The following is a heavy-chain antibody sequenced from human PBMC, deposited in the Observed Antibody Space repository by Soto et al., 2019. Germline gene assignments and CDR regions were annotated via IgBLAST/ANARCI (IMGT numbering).Heavy chain of an antibody. CDR3: ARGGVGYLRHYYYGMDV. V-gene: IGHV1-69*01. CDR2: IIPIFGTA. J-gene: IGHJ6*02. D-gene: IGHD5-18*01. Sequence: QVQLVQSGAEVKKPGSSVKVSCKASGGTFSSYAISWVRQAPGQGLEWMGGIIPIFGTANYAQKFQGRVTLTADESTSTAYMELSSLRSEDTAVYYCARGGVGYLRHYYYGMDVWGQGTTVTVSS. CDR1: GGTFSSYA.